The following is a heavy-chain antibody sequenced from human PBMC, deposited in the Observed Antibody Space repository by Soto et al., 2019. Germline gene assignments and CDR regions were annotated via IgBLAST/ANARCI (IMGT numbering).Heavy chain of an antibody. V-gene: IGHV3-30*18. CDR2: ISYDGSNK. CDR1: GFTFSSYG. Sequence: HPGGSLRLSCAASGFTFSSYGMHWVRQAPGKGLEWVAVISYDGSNKYYADSVKGRFTISRDNSKNTLYLQMNSLRAEDTAVYYCAKGFQPYYYYYYMDVWGKGTTVTVSS. J-gene: IGHJ6*03. CDR3: AKGFQPYYYYYYMDV.